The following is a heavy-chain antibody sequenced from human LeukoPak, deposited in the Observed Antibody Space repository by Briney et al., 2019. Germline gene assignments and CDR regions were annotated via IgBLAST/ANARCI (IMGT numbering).Heavy chain of an antibody. V-gene: IGHV4-59*01. Sequence: SETLSLTCTVSGGSISSYYWSWIRQPPGKGLEWIGYIYYSGSTNYNPSLKSRVTISVDTSKNQFPLKLSSVTAADTAVYYCARGDYGPVDYWGQGTLVTVSS. D-gene: IGHD4-17*01. CDR3: ARGDYGPVDY. CDR2: IYYSGST. J-gene: IGHJ4*02. CDR1: GGSISSYY.